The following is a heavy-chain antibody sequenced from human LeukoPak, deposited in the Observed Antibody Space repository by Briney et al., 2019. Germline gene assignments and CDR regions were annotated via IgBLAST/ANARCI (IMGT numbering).Heavy chain of an antibody. CDR1: GFTFTSYA. J-gene: IGHJ4*02. CDR2: ISYDGSNK. D-gene: IGHD2-15*01. V-gene: IGHV3-30*04. Sequence: GRSLRLSCAASGFTFTSYAMHWVRQAPGKGLEWVAVISYDGSNKYYADSVKGRFTISRDNSKNTLYLQMNSLRAEDTAVYYCARDHGGGSYFDYWGQGTLVTVSP. CDR3: ARDHGGGSYFDY.